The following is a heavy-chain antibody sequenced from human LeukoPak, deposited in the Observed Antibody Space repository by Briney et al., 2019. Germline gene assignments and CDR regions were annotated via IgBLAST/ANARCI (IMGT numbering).Heavy chain of an antibody. CDR3: AREAMATTPFFDY. V-gene: IGHV4-59*01. J-gene: IGHJ4*02. CDR1: GGSISNYY. D-gene: IGHD5-24*01. CDR2: VYYTGST. Sequence: SETLSLTCPVSGGSISNYYCWTWIRQPPGKGLEWIGYVYYTGSTNFNPSLKSRVTMSLDTSRNQFSLKLTSLTAADTAVYYCAREAMATTPFFDYWGQGTLVTVSS.